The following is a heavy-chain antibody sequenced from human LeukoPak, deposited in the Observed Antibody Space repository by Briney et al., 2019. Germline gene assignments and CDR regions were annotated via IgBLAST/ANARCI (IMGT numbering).Heavy chain of an antibody. V-gene: IGHV3-74*01. Sequence: GGALRLSCTASGFPFNNYWMHWVRQAPGKGPVGVSRINTDGSSTSYADSVKGRFTISRDNAKNTLYLQMNSLRAEDTAVYYCARALAVTGTGGFDPWGQGTLVTVSS. CDR1: GFPFNNYW. D-gene: IGHD6-19*01. CDR3: ARALAVTGTGGFDP. CDR2: INTDGSST. J-gene: IGHJ5*02.